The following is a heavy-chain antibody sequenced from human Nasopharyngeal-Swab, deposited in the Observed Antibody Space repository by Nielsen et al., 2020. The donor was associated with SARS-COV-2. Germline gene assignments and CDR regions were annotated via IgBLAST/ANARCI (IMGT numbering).Heavy chain of an antibody. D-gene: IGHD3-16*01. Sequence: GESLKISCAASGFTFSSYALHWVRQAPGKGLEWVAVISYDGSNKYYADSVKGRFTISRDNSKNTLYLQMNSLRAEDTAVYYCARGGSDLWGRGTLVIVSS. J-gene: IGHJ2*01. CDR3: ARGGSDL. V-gene: IGHV3-30*04. CDR2: ISYDGSNK. CDR1: GFTFSSYA.